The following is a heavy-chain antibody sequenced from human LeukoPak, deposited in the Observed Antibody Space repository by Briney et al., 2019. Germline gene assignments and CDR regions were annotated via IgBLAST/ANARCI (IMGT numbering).Heavy chain of an antibody. V-gene: IGHV3-48*02. CDR2: ISSRSGTK. Sequence: GGSLRLSCAVSGFTFSSYSMNWVRQAPGKGLEWVSYISSRSGTKYYADSVKGRFTISRDNAKNSLYLQMNSLRDDDTAVYYCARPFYDSSGYYYGYFDYWGQGTLVTVSS. D-gene: IGHD3-22*01. CDR3: ARPFYDSSGYYYGYFDY. CDR1: GFTFSSYS. J-gene: IGHJ4*02.